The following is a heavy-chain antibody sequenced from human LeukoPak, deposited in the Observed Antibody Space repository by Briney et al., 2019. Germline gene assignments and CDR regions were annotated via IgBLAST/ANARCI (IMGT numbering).Heavy chain of an antibody. CDR1: GYPLTELS. CDR2: FDPDDGDT. J-gene: IGHJ4*02. Sequence: GASVKVSCKVSGYPLTELSMHWVRQAPGKGLEWMGGFDPDDGDTIYAQKFQGRVTMTEDTSTDTAYMELNSLRSEDAAVYYCTTNYFDYWGQGTLVTVSS. CDR3: TTNYFDY. V-gene: IGHV1-24*01.